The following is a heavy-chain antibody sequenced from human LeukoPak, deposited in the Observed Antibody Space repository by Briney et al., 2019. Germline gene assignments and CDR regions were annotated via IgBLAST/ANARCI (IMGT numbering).Heavy chain of an antibody. CDR3: ARETAMVRGVIDY. D-gene: IGHD3-10*01. J-gene: IGHJ4*02. CDR1: GGSITSGNFY. V-gene: IGHV3-53*01. Sequence: LSLTCTVSGGSITSGNFYWSWVRQAPGKGLEWVSVIYSGGSTYYADSVKGRFTISRDNSKNTLYLQMNSLRAEDTAVYYCARETAMVRGVIDYWGQGTLVTVSS. CDR2: IYSGGST.